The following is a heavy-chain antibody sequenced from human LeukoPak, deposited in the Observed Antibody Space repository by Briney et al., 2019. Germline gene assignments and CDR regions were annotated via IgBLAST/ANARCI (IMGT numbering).Heavy chain of an antibody. J-gene: IGHJ6*04. CDR1: GFTFSSYW. V-gene: IGHV3-74*01. CDR2: INSDGSST. CDR3: ARDPYPPGYYYGMDV. Sequence: GGSLRLSCAASGFTFSSYWMHWVRQAPGKGLVWDSRINSDGSSTSYADSVKGRFTISRDNAKNTLYLQMNSLRAEDTAVYYCARDPYPPGYYYGMDVWGKGTTVTVSS.